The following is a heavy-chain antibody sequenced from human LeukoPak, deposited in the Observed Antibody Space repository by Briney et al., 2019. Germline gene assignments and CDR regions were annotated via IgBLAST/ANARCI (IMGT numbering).Heavy chain of an antibody. CDR2: ISAYNGNT. J-gene: IGHJ5*02. V-gene: IGHV1-18*01. CDR1: GYTFTSYG. CDR3: GSAGIAKGWFDP. Sequence: ASVKVSCKASGYTFTSYGISWVRQAPGQGLEWMGWISAYNGNTNYAQKLQGRVTMTTDTSTSTAYMELRSLRSDDTAVYYCGSAGIAKGWFDPWGQGTLVTVSS. D-gene: IGHD2-21*01.